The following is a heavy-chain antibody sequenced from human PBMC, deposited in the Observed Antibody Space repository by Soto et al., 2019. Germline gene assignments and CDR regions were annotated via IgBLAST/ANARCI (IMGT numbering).Heavy chain of an antibody. CDR3: VRGELDYYGSGSYFTYYYTYAMDV. D-gene: IGHD3-10*01. CDR2: MNPNSGNT. CDR1: GGTFSSHA. V-gene: IGHV1-8*02. Sequence: ASVKVSCKASGGTFSSHAISWVRQATGQGLEWMGWMNPNSGNTGYAQKFQGRVTMTRNTSISTAYMELSSLRSEDTAVYYCVRGELDYYGSGSYFTYYYTYAMDVWGQGTTVTVSS. J-gene: IGHJ6*02.